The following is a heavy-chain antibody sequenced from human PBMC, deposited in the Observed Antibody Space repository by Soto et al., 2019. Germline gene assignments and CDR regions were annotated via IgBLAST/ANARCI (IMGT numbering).Heavy chain of an antibody. Sequence: SVKVSCKASGGTFSGYAISWVRQAPGQGLEWMGGIIPIFGTANYAQKFQGRVTITADESTSTAYMELSSLRSEDTAVYYCARERYSSGWYPFDYWGQGTLVTVSS. V-gene: IGHV1-69*13. D-gene: IGHD6-19*01. CDR3: ARERYSSGWYPFDY. J-gene: IGHJ4*02. CDR2: IIPIFGTA. CDR1: GGTFSGYA.